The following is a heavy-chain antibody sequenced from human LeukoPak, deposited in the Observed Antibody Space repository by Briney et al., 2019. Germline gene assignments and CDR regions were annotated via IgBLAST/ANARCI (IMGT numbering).Heavy chain of an antibody. V-gene: IGHV3-7*05. D-gene: IGHD3-9*01. J-gene: IGHJ6*02. Sequence: PGGSLRLSCAASGFSFSSSWMSWVRQAPGKGLEWVANIKQDGSEKYYVDSVKGRFTISRDNAKNSLYLQMNSLRVEDTAVYYCVRGGNDWIGMDVWGQGTTVTVSS. CDR2: IKQDGSEK. CDR3: VRGGNDWIGMDV. CDR1: GFSFSSSW.